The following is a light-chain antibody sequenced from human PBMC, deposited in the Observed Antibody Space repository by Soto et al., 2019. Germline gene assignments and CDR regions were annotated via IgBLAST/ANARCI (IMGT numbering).Light chain of an antibody. J-gene: IGKJ1*01. CDR1: QTITNW. CDR2: DAS. Sequence: DIQMTQSPSILSASVGDRVTITCRSSQTITNWLAWYQQKPGKAPRLLIYDASSLESGVPQRFSGSGSGTEFTLTISSLQTDDFSTYYCQQYHSYWTFGQGTKVDI. V-gene: IGKV1-5*01. CDR3: QQYHSYWT.